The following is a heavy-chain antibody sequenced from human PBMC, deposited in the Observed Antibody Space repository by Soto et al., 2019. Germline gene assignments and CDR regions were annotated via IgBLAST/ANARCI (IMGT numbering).Heavy chain of an antibody. V-gene: IGHV1-69*13. CDR3: ARDRVYYDSSGYLRMGFDY. D-gene: IGHD3-22*01. CDR2: IIPIFGTA. Sequence: GASVKVSCKASGCTFSSYAISCVRQAPGQVLEWMGGIIPIFGTANYAQKFQGRVTITADESTSTAYMELSSLRSEDTAVYYCARDRVYYDSSGYLRMGFDYWGQGTLVTVSS. CDR1: GCTFSSYA. J-gene: IGHJ4*02.